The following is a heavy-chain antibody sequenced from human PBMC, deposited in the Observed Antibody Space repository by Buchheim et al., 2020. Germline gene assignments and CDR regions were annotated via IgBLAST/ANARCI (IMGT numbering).Heavy chain of an antibody. CDR3: ARGTLSSGWYGDPQKIVVTAVGGSFDP. CDR1: GGSISSGDYY. V-gene: IGHV4-30-4*01. J-gene: IGHJ5*02. Sequence: QVQLQESGPGLVKPSQTLSLTCTVSGGSISSGDYYWSWIRQPPGKGLEWIGYIYYSGSNYYNPSLKSRVTISEDTSKNQSFLKLSSVTAADTAVYYCARGTLSSGWYGDPQKIVVTAVGGSFDPWGQGTL. CDR2: IYYSGSN. D-gene: IGHD6-19*01.